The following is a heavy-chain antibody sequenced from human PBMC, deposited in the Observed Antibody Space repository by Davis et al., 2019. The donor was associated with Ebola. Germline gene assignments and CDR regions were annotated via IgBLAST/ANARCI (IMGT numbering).Heavy chain of an antibody. J-gene: IGHJ4*02. D-gene: IGHD6-13*01. CDR3: TGKLIAAAGRGDY. Sequence: SVKVSCKASGGTFSSYAISWVRQAPGQGLEWMGGVIPIFGTANYAQKFQGRVTITADEFTSTMELGSLSSEDTAVYYCTGKLIAAAGRGDYWGQGTLVTVSS. V-gene: IGHV1-69*13. CDR2: VIPIFGTA. CDR1: GGTFSSYA.